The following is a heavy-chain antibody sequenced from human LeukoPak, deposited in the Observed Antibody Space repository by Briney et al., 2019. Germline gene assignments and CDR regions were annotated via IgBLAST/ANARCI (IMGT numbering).Heavy chain of an antibody. V-gene: IGHV1-2*02. Sequence: ALVKVSCKASGYTFTGYYMHWVRQAPGQGLEWMGWINPNSGGTNYAQKFQGRVTMTRDTSISTAYMELSRLRSDDTAVYYCAAVDIVVVPAAILDYWGQGTLVTVSS. D-gene: IGHD2-2*02. CDR2: INPNSGGT. CDR1: GYTFTGYY. CDR3: AAVDIVVVPAAILDY. J-gene: IGHJ4*02.